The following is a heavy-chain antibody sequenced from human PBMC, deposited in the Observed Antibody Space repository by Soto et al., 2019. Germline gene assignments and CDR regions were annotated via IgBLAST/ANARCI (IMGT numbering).Heavy chain of an antibody. V-gene: IGHV1-69*12. CDR1: GGTFSTNA. Sequence: QVQLVQSGAEVKKPGSSVKVSCKASGGTFSTNAISWVRQAPGQGLEWMGGITPLFGTATYAQKFQGRVTITAVESTTTAYMELISLRSEDTAVYYCAQTLGLAVAGPGRFDLWGRGTLITVSS. CDR3: AQTLGLAVAGPGRFDL. J-gene: IGHJ2*01. D-gene: IGHD6-19*01. CDR2: ITPLFGTA.